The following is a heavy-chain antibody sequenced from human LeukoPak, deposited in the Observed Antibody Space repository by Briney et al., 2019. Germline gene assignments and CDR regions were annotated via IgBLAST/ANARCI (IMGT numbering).Heavy chain of an antibody. V-gene: IGHV4-61*02. J-gene: IGHJ5*02. CDR2: IYTSGGT. Sequence: SETLSLTCTVSGGSISSGSYYWSWIRQPAGKGLEWIGRIYTSGGTNYNPSLKSRVAISVDTSKNQFSLKLSSVTAADTAVYYCAREVSTTVTGGWFDPWGQGTLVTVSS. CDR3: AREVSTTVTGGWFDP. CDR1: GGSISSGSYY. D-gene: IGHD4-17*01.